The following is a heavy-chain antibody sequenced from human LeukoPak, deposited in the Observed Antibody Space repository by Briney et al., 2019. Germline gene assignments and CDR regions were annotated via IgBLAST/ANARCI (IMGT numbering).Heavy chain of an antibody. CDR2: INSDGSST. Sequence: GGSLRLSCAASGFTFSSYWMHWVRQAPGKGLVWVSRINSDGSSTSYADSVKGRFTISRDNAKNTLYLQMNSLRAEDTAVYYCASARLHGDYNYWGQGTRATVSS. CDR3: ASARLHGDYNY. CDR1: GFTFSSYW. D-gene: IGHD4-17*01. J-gene: IGHJ4*02. V-gene: IGHV3-74*01.